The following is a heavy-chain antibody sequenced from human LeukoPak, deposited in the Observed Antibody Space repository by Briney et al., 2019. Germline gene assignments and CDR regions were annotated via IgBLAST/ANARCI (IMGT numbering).Heavy chain of an antibody. Sequence: SETLSLTCTVSGGSISSYYWSWIRQPPGKGQEWIGYIYYSGSTNYNPSLKSRVTISVDTSKNQFSLKLSSVTAADTAVYYCARGTVQQQLPIDYWGQGTLVTVSS. CDR1: GGSISSYY. V-gene: IGHV4-59*01. J-gene: IGHJ4*02. CDR3: ARGTVQQQLPIDY. D-gene: IGHD6-13*01. CDR2: IYYSGST.